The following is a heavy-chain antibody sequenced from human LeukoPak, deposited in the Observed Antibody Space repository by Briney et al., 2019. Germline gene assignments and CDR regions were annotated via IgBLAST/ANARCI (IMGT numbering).Heavy chain of an antibody. Sequence: SETLSLTCTISGGSIRSYHWSWIRQPAGKGLEWVGLIYTSGNTKYNSSLKSRVSMSVDTSKNQFSLKLRSVTAADTAVYFCASLGSGRFFDLWGRGTLVTVSS. CDR2: IYTSGNT. V-gene: IGHV4-4*07. CDR1: GGSIRSYH. CDR3: ASLGSGRFFDL. D-gene: IGHD3-16*01. J-gene: IGHJ2*01.